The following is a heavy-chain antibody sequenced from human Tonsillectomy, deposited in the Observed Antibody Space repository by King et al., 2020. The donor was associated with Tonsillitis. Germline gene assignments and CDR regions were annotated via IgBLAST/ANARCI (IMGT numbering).Heavy chain of an antibody. CDR2: ISFNGGTT. CDR3: VTIVLRESGEYFHH. D-gene: IGHD2-8*02. Sequence: QLVQSGGGVVQPGGTLRLSCSASGFIFSSYTMHWVRQAPGKGLEYVSAISFNGGTTYYADSVRGRFTISRDNSIKTVTLHMCSLRVEDTALYYCVTIVLRESGEYFHHWGQGTQVTVSS. V-gene: IGHV3-64D*06. CDR1: GFIFSSYT. J-gene: IGHJ1*01.